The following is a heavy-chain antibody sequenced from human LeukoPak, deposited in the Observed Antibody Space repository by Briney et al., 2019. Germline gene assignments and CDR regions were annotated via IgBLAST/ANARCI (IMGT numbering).Heavy chain of an antibody. Sequence: GGSLRLSCVASGFTFSSYSMNWVRQAPGKGLEWVSSITRTSIYVYYADSVKGRFTISRDNAKNSLFLQMNSLRAEDTAVYYCARLRYDSSGYYSIYDYWGQGALVTVSS. J-gene: IGHJ4*02. D-gene: IGHD3-22*01. V-gene: IGHV3-21*01. CDR3: ARLRYDSSGYYSIYDY. CDR1: GFTFSSYS. CDR2: ITRTSIYV.